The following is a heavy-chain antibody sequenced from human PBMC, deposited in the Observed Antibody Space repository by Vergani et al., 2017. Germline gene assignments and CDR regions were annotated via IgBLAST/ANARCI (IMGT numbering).Heavy chain of an antibody. Sequence: QAQLQESGPRLVKPSQTLSLTCSFSGGSLDIQSQTWGWIRQPAGEGLEWIGLIGVKGNSNFSPSLESRVTMSADASRGRFSLNLRSVTTADTAVYYCVRVLHTSYILGAFDIWGQGIKVTVSS. J-gene: IGHJ3*02. V-gene: IGHV4-61*02. D-gene: IGHD2-21*01. CDR2: IGVKGNS. CDR3: VRVLHTSYILGAFDI. CDR1: GGSLDIQSQT.